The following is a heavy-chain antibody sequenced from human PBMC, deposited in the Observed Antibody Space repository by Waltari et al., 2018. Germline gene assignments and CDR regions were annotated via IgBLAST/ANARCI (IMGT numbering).Heavy chain of an antibody. CDR1: GYTFTGYY. Sequence: QVQLVQSGAEVKKPGASVKVSCKASGYTFTGYYFHWVRQAHGQGLEWMGRINPNTGEPTYAQEFQCRVTMTRDTSISTAYMELTSLRSEDTAVYYCARDWGYYSDTSGYPSNWFGPWGQGTLVTVSS. CDR3: ARDWGYYSDTSGYPSNWFGP. J-gene: IGHJ5*02. CDR2: INPNTGEP. V-gene: IGHV1-2*06. D-gene: IGHD3-22*01.